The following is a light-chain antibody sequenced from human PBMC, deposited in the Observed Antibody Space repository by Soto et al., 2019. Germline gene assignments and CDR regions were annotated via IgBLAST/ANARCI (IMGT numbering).Light chain of an antibody. J-gene: IGLJ2*01. V-gene: IGLV2-11*01. CDR2: DVS. Sequence: QSALTQPRSVSGSPGQSVTISCTGTSSDVGGYNYVSWYQQHPGKAPKLMIYDVSKRPSGVPDRFSGSKSGNTASLTISGLQAEDEADYYCCSYAGSPYVVFGGGTKLTGL. CDR1: SSDVGGYNY. CDR3: CSYAGSPYVV.